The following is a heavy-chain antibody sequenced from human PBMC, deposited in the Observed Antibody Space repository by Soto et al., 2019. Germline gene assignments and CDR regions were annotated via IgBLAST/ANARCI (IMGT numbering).Heavy chain of an antibody. CDR2: ISYDGSNK. CDR1: GFNFSSYD. Sequence: QVHLVESGGGVVQPGRSLRLSCAASGFNFSSYDMHWVRQAPGKGLDWVAVISYDGSNKYYADSVKGRFTISRDNSKNTLYLQTNSLRADDTAIYYCARADRAGYNYGDYWGQGSLVTVSS. D-gene: IGHD5-12*01. J-gene: IGHJ4*02. CDR3: ARADRAGYNYGDY. V-gene: IGHV3-30-3*01.